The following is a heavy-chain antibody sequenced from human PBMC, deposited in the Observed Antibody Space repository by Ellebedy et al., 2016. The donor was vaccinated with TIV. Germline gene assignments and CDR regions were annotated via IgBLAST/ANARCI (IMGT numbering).Heavy chain of an antibody. V-gene: IGHV4-59*01. J-gene: IGHJ6*02. Sequence: MPSETLSLTCTVSSGSISSYYWSWIRQPPGKGLEWIGYFYYSGSGSTKYNPSLKSRVTISVDTSKNQFSLKLSSVTAADTAVYYCARGEVTLYYYGMDVWGQGTTVTVSS. CDR2: FYYSGSGST. CDR3: ARGEVTLYYYGMDV. CDR1: SGSISSYY.